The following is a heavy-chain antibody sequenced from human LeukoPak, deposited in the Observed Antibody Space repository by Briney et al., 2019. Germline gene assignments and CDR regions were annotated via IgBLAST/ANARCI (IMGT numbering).Heavy chain of an antibody. CDR3: ARSNRLENSYYFDY. CDR2: ISYDGSNK. Sequence: PGGSLRLSCAASGFTFSSYAMHWVRQAPGKGLEWVAVISYDGSNKYYADSVKGRFTISRDNSKNTLYLQMNSLRAEDTAVYYCARSNRLENSYYFDYWGQGTLVTVSS. CDR1: GFTFSSYA. D-gene: IGHD2/OR15-2a*01. J-gene: IGHJ4*02. V-gene: IGHV3-30-3*01.